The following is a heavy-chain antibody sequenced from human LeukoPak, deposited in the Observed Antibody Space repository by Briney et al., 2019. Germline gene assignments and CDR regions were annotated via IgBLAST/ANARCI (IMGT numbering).Heavy chain of an antibody. D-gene: IGHD5-24*01. Sequence: GSLRLSCAASGFTFSSYSMNWVRQAPGKGLEWVSYISSSSSTIYYADFVKGRFTISRDNAKNSLYLQMNSLRAEDTAVYYCARRGRDGIDYWGQGTLVTVSS. V-gene: IGHV3-48*04. J-gene: IGHJ4*02. CDR2: ISSSSSTI. CDR1: GFTFSSYS. CDR3: ARRGRDGIDY.